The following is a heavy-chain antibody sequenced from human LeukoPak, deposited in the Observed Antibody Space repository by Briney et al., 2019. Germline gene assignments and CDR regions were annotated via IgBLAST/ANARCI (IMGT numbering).Heavy chain of an antibody. J-gene: IGHJ4*02. CDR1: GFTFSTYS. CDR2: ISYDGSNK. V-gene: IGHV3-30-3*01. CDR3: ARGALEYSGYDQTLDY. Sequence: GGSLRLSCAASGFTFSTYSMCWVRQAPGKGLEWVTVISYDGSNKYYTDSVKGRFTISRDNSKNTVYLQMNSLRVEDTAVYYCARGALEYSGYDQTLDYWGQGTLVTVSS. D-gene: IGHD5-12*01.